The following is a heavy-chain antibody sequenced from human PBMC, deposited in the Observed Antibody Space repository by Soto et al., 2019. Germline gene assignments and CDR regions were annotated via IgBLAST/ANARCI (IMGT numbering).Heavy chain of an antibody. Sequence: EVQLVESGGGLVQPGGSLRLSCAASGFTFSSYSMNWVRQAPGKGLEWVSYISSSSSTIYYADSVKGRFTISRDNAKNSLYRQMNSLRDEDRAVYYCAREKAIMRAFYIWGQGTMVTVSS. CDR2: ISSSSSTI. D-gene: IGHD2-8*01. J-gene: IGHJ3*02. V-gene: IGHV3-48*02. CDR3: AREKAIMRAFYI. CDR1: GFTFSSYS.